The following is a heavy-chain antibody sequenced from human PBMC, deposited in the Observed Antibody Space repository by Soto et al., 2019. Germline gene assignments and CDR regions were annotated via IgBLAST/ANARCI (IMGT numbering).Heavy chain of an antibody. J-gene: IGHJ5*02. CDR1: GGSISSYY. CDR2: IYYSGST. V-gene: IGHV4-59*08. D-gene: IGHD3-16*02. Sequence: PSETLSLTCTVSGGSISSYYWSWIRQPPGKGLEWIGYIYYSGSTNYNPSLKSRVTISVDTSKNQFSLKLSSMTAADTAVYYCARHVKHDYVWGSYRYNWFDPWGQGTLVTVSS. CDR3: ARHVKHDYVWGSYRYNWFDP.